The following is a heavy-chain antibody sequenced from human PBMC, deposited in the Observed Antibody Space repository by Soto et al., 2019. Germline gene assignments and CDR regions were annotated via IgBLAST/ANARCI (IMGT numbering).Heavy chain of an antibody. CDR2: IIPIFGTA. J-gene: IGHJ4*02. CDR3: VRGPCSGGSCYLRGFDY. CDR1: GGTFSSYA. D-gene: IGHD2-15*01. V-gene: IGHV1-69*01. Sequence: QVQLVQSGAEVKKPGSSVKVSCKASGGTFSSYAISWVRQAPGQGLEWMGGIIPIFGTANYAQKFQGRVTITADESTSTAYMELSSLRSEDTAVYYCVRGPCSGGSCYLRGFDYWGQGTLVTVSS.